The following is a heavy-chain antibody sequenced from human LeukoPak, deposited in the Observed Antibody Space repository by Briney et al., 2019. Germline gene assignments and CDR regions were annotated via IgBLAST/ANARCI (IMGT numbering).Heavy chain of an antibody. Sequence: GGSLRLSCAASGVTFSDYAMHWVRQAPGQELEYVSAISSNGGSIHYANSVKGRFTISRDNSKNTLYLQMDSLRAEDMAVYYCARDTCGCGSGWHLYWYFDLWGRGTLVTVSS. D-gene: IGHD6-19*01. V-gene: IGHV3-64*01. CDR2: ISSNGGSI. CDR3: ARDTCGCGSGWHLYWYFDL. J-gene: IGHJ2*01. CDR1: GVTFSDYA.